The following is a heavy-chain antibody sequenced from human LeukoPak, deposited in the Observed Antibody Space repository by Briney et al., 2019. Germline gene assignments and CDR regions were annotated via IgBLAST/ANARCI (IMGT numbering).Heavy chain of an antibody. Sequence: SETLSLTCTVSDGSISSSSYYWGWIRQPPVKGLEWIGSIYYSGSTYYNPSLKSRVTISVDTSKNQFSLKLSSVTAADTAVYYCARILIGRDGYFDYWGQGTLVTVSS. V-gene: IGHV4-39*01. D-gene: IGHD5-24*01. CDR1: DGSISSSSYY. CDR3: ARILIGRDGYFDY. CDR2: IYYSGST. J-gene: IGHJ4*02.